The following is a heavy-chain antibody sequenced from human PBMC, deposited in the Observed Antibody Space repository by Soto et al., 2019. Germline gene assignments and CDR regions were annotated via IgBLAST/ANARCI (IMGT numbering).Heavy chain of an antibody. V-gene: IGHV1-3*01. CDR1: GNTVPNYA. CDR2: INGGNGNT. Sequence: ASVKVSCKASGNTVPNYAIHWVRQAPGQGLEWMGWINGGNGNTYYSEHFQGRVTMTEDTSTDTAYMELSSLRSEDTAVYYCATYDSSGYYPDDAFDIWGQGTMVTVSS. J-gene: IGHJ3*02. D-gene: IGHD3-22*01. CDR3: ATYDSSGYYPDDAFDI.